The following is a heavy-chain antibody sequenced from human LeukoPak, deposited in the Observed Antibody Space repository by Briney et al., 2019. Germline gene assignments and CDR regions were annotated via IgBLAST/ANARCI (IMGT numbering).Heavy chain of an antibody. Sequence: SQTLSLTCTVSGGSISSGDYYWSCIRQPPGKGLEWIVYIYYGGSTYYNPSLKSRVTISVDTSKNQFSLKLSSVTAADTAVYYCASGEYYYGSGSYWGQGTLVTVSS. CDR3: ASGEYYYGSGSY. J-gene: IGHJ4*02. CDR2: IYYGGST. V-gene: IGHV4-30-4*01. CDR1: GGSISSGDYY. D-gene: IGHD3-10*01.